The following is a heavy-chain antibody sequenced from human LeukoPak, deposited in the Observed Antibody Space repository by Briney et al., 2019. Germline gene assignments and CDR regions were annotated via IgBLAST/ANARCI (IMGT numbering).Heavy chain of an antibody. D-gene: IGHD1-7*01. Sequence: LGGPLRLPCAASGFTFSSAWMHWVRQVPGEGPVWVSRMNYDGSTTNYADSVKGRFTISRDNAKSTLYLQMNGLRVEDTAVYYCARAGNYYFEDWGQGTLVTVSS. CDR2: MNYDGSTT. CDR1: GFTFSSAW. V-gene: IGHV3-74*01. CDR3: ARAGNYYFED. J-gene: IGHJ4*02.